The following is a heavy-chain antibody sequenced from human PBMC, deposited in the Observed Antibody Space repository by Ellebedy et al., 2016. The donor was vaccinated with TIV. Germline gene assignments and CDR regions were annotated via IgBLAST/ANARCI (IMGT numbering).Heavy chain of an antibody. CDR1: GGSISSSSYY. V-gene: IGHV4-39*07. D-gene: IGHD3-22*01. J-gene: IGHJ3*02. Sequence: GSLRLSXTVSGGSISSSSYYWGWIRQPPGKGLEWIGSIYYSGSTYYNPSLKSRVTISVDTSKNQFSLKLSSVTAADTAVYYCARSGTMIPLGAFDIWGQGTMVTVSS. CDR3: ARSGTMIPLGAFDI. CDR2: IYYSGST.